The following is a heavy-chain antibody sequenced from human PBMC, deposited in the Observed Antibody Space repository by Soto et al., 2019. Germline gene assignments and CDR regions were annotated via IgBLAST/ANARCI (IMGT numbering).Heavy chain of an antibody. D-gene: IGHD6-13*01. CDR1: GYTLTEFS. V-gene: IGHV1-24*01. Sequence: ASVKVSCKVSGYTLTEFSMHWVRQAPGKGLEWMGGFDPEDGETIYAQKFQGRVTMTEDTSTDTAYMELSSLRSEDTAVYYCATINGIAAAGTYAYWGQGTLVTVSS. CDR3: ATINGIAAAGTYAY. CDR2: FDPEDGET. J-gene: IGHJ4*02.